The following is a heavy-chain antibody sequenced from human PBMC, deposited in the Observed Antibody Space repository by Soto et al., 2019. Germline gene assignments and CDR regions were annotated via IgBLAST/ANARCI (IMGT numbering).Heavy chain of an antibody. CDR1: GGTFSSYA. CDR2: IIPIFGTA. V-gene: IGHV1-69*13. Sequence: GASVKVSCKASGGTFSSYAISWVRQAPGQGPEWMGGIIPIFGTANYAQKFQGRVTITADESTSTAYMELSSLRSEDTAVYYCATDKGDCFDYWGQGNLVTVSS. J-gene: IGHJ4*02. CDR3: ATDKGDCFDY.